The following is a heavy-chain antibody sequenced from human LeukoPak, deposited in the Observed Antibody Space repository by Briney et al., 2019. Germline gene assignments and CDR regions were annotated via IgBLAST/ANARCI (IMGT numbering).Heavy chain of an antibody. CDR2: IHTGGST. CDR1: GGSISSYY. J-gene: IGHJ4*02. V-gene: IGHV4-4*07. Sequence: SETLSLTCTVSGGSISSYYWSWIRQPAGKGLEWIGRIHTGGSTNYNPSLKSRVTMSVDTSKNQFSLKLSSVTAADTAVYYCARDVYYYDSSGYNYFDYWGQGTLVTVSS. D-gene: IGHD3-22*01. CDR3: ARDVYYYDSSGYNYFDY.